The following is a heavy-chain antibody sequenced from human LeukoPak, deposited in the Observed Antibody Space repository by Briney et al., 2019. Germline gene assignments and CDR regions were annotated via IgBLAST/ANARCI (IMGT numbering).Heavy chain of an antibody. Sequence: SETLSLTCTVSGGSISSYYWSWIRQPPGKGLEWIGYIYYSGSTNYNRSLKSRVTISVDTSKNQFSLKLSSVTAADTAVYYCARVPYYYDSSGYYLFDYWGQGTLVTVSS. CDR1: GGSISSYY. V-gene: IGHV4-59*01. J-gene: IGHJ4*02. D-gene: IGHD3-22*01. CDR3: ARVPYYYDSSGYYLFDY. CDR2: IYYSGST.